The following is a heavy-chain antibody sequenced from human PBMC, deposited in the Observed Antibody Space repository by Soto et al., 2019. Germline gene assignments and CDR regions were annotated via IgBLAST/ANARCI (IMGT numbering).Heavy chain of an antibody. J-gene: IGHJ4*02. V-gene: IGHV3-23*01. Sequence: XGSLGLSCAASGFTFSSYAMSWVRQAPGKGLEWVSAISGNGADTSYADSVRGRFTISRDNSKDTLFLQMNSLRADDTAVYYCVKAVYLLDFDYWGQGTLVTVSS. CDR3: VKAVYLLDFDY. D-gene: IGHD2-8*01. CDR1: GFTFSSYA. CDR2: ISGNGADT.